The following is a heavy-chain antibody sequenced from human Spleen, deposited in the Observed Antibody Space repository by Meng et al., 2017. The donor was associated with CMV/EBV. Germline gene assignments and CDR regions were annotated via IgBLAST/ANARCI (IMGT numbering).Heavy chain of an antibody. CDR3: ARDPHQYYYDSSGA. J-gene: IGHJ5*02. D-gene: IGHD3-22*01. CDR1: GFTFSSYS. CDR2: ISSSSSYI. Sequence: EVQLVESGXXLVKPGGSLRLSCAXSGFTFSSYSMNWFRQAPGKGLEWVSSISSSSSYIYYADSVKGRFTISRDNAKNSLYLQMNSLRAEGTAVYYCARDPHQYYYDSSGAWGQGTLVTVSS. V-gene: IGHV3-21*01.